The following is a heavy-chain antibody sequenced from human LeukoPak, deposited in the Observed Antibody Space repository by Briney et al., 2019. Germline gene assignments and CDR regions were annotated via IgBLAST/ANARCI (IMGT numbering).Heavy chain of an antibody. CDR1: GYTFTGYY. D-gene: IGHD6-13*01. J-gene: IGHJ1*01. CDR2: INPNSGGT. Sequence: ASVKVSCKASGYTFTGYYIHWVRQAPGQGLEWMGWINPNSGGTNYAQKFQGRVTMTRDTSITTVYMELSRLRSDDTALYYCARDHSSWYPEYFQHWGQGTLVTVSS. V-gene: IGHV1-2*02. CDR3: ARDHSSWYPEYFQH.